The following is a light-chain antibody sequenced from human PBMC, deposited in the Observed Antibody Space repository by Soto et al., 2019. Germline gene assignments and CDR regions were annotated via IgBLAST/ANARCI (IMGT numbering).Light chain of an antibody. CDR2: GAS. Sequence: EIVLTQSPATLSVSPGERATLSCRASQSVSSNLAWYQQKPGQAPRLLTYGASNRATGIPDRFSGSGSGTEFTLTISSLQSEDFAVYYCQQRGNWPGTFGQGTKVDI. CDR1: QSVSSN. J-gene: IGKJ1*01. CDR3: QQRGNWPGT. V-gene: IGKV3-15*01.